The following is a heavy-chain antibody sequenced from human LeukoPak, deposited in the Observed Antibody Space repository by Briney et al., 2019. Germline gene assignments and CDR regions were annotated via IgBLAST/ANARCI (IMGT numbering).Heavy chain of an antibody. J-gene: IGHJ4*02. Sequence: SETLSLTCAVYGGSFSGYYWSWIRQPPGKGLEWIGEINHSGSTNYNPSLKSRVTISVDTSKDQFSLKLSSVTAADTAVYYCARLAVAGIMYYFDYWGQGTLVTVSS. CDR1: GGSFSGYY. CDR2: INHSGST. CDR3: ARLAVAGIMYYFDY. D-gene: IGHD6-19*01. V-gene: IGHV4-34*01.